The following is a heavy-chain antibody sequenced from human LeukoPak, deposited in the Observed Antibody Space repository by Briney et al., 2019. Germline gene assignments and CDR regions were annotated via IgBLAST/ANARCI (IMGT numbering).Heavy chain of an antibody. D-gene: IGHD5-12*01. CDR2: MNPNSGNT. CDR3: ARGHGGYLHPAAREGY. CDR1: GYTFTSYD. J-gene: IGHJ4*02. Sequence: ASVKVSCKASGYTFTSYDINWVPQATGQGLEWMGWMNPNSGNTGYAQKFQGRVTMTRNTSISTAYMELSSLRSEDTAVYYCARGHGGYLHPAAREGYWGQGTLVTVSS. V-gene: IGHV1-8*01.